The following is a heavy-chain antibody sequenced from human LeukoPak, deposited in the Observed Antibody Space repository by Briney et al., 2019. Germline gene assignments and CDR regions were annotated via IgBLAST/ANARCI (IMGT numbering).Heavy chain of an antibody. CDR2: ISAYNGHT. V-gene: IGHV1-18*01. CDR3: ARDKDLGAVAGTFDY. J-gene: IGHJ4*02. D-gene: IGHD6-19*01. CDR1: GYTFTRNG. Sequence: ASVKVSCKASGYTFTRNGISWVRQAPGQGLEWMGWISAYNGHTKYAQKFQGRVTMTTDTSTGTAYMELRSRGSDDTAVYFCARDKDLGAVAGTFDYWGQGTLVTVSS.